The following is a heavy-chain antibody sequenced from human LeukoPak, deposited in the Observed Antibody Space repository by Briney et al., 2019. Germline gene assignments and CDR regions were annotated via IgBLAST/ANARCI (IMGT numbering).Heavy chain of an antibody. CDR2: IYSGGST. V-gene: IGHV3-66*02. Sequence: GGSLRLSCAASGFTVSSNYMSWVRQAPGKGLEWVSVIYSGGSTYYADPVKGRFTISRDNSMNTLYLQMNSLRAEDTAVYYCARDQRHINCSSTSCYLDVLDYWGQGTLVTVSS. J-gene: IGHJ4*02. D-gene: IGHD2-2*01. CDR1: GFTVSSNY. CDR3: ARDQRHINCSSTSCYLDVLDY.